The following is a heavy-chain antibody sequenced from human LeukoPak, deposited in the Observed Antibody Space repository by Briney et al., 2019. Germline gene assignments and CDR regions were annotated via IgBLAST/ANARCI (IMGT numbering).Heavy chain of an antibody. Sequence: GGSLRLSCAASGFTFSSYSMNWVRQAPGKGLEWVSSISSSSSYIYYADSVKGRFTISRDNAEKSLFLQMNSLRAEDTAMYYCARSGYFTSGSYADYWGQGTLVIVSS. J-gene: IGHJ4*02. D-gene: IGHD3-10*01. V-gene: IGHV3-21*04. CDR1: GFTFSSYS. CDR2: ISSSSSYI. CDR3: ARSGYFTSGSYADY.